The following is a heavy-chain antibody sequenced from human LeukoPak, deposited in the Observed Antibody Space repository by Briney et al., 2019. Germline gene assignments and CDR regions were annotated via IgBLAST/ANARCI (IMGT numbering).Heavy chain of an antibody. CDR1: GFTFSSYG. V-gene: IGHV3-30*18. J-gene: IGHJ5*02. D-gene: IGHD1-26*01. Sequence: GGSLRLSCAASGFTFSSYGMHWVRQAPGKGLEWVAVISYDGSNKYYADSVKGRFTISRDNSKNTLYLQMNSLRAEDTAVYYCAKDKASGGSYYFLSNWFDPWGQGTLVTVSS. CDR2: ISYDGSNK. CDR3: AKDKASGGSYYFLSNWFDP.